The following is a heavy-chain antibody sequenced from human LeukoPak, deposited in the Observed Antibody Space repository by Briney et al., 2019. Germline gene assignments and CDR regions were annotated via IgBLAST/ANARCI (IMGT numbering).Heavy chain of an antibody. CDR1: GGSFSGYY. V-gene: IGHV4-34*01. Sequence: PSETLSLTCAVYGGSFSGYYWSWIRHPPGEGLEWIGEINHSGSTNYNPSLKSRVTISVDTSKNQFSLKLSSVTAADTAVYYRARHVSGYPLYYYYYYMDVWGKGTTVTISS. J-gene: IGHJ6*03. CDR3: ARHVSGYPLYYYYYYMDV. D-gene: IGHD3-22*01. CDR2: INHSGST.